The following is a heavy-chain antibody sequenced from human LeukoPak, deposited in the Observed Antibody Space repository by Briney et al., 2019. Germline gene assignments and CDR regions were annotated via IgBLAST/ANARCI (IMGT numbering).Heavy chain of an antibody. V-gene: IGHV3-7*03. J-gene: IGHJ4*02. Sequence: PGGSLRLSCAASGFTFSSYWMSWVRQAPGKGLEWVANIKQDGSEKYYVDSVKGRFTISRDNAKNTLYLQMNSLRAEDTAVYYCAKRPTTIAVAASFDYWGQGTLVTVSS. CDR1: GFTFSSYW. CDR2: IKQDGSEK. D-gene: IGHD6-19*01. CDR3: AKRPTTIAVAASFDY.